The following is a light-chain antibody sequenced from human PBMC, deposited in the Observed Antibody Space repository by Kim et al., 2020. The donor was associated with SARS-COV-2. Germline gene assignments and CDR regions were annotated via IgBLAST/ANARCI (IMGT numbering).Light chain of an antibody. CDR2: VAS. CDR1: QGISTN. V-gene: IGKV1-39*01. Sequence: ASVGDRVTITCRASQGISTNLNWYQQKSGKAPKLLIYVASSLQGGVPSRFSGSGSGTDFTLTISSLQPEDSATYYCQQSNSTPLTFGGGTKVDIK. J-gene: IGKJ4*01. CDR3: QQSNSTPLT.